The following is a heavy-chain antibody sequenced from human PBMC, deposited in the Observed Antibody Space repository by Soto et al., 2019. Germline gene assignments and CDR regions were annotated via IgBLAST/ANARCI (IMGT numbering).Heavy chain of an antibody. D-gene: IGHD1-1*01. V-gene: IGHV3-33*01. CDR2: IWYDGSNK. CDR3: ARAFPSGTFYYFDY. CDR1: GFTFSSYG. J-gene: IGHJ4*02. Sequence: GGSLRLSCVASGFTFSSYGMHWVRQAPGKGLEWVAVIWYDGSNKYYADSVKGRFTISRDNSKNTLYLQMNSLRAEDTAVYYCARAFPSGTFYYFDYWGQGTLVTVSS.